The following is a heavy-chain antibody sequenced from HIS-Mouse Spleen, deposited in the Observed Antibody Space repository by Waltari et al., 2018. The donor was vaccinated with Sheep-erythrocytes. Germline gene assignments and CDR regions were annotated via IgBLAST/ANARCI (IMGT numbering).Heavy chain of an antibody. V-gene: IGHV3-21*01. CDR3: ARDTGTDAFDI. CDR2: ISSSGSYI. CDR1: GFTFSSYS. J-gene: IGHJ3*02. Sequence: EVQLVESGGGLVKPGGSLRLSCAASGFTFSSYSMNWVRQAPGKGLEWVEAISSSGSYIYYADSVKGRFTISRDNAKNSLYLQMNSLRAEDTAVYYCARDTGTDAFDIWGQGTMVTVSS. D-gene: IGHD1-1*01.